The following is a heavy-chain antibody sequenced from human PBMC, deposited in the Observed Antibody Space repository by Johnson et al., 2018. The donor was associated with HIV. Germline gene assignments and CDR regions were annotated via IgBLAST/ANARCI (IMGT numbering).Heavy chain of an antibody. CDR3: ARDASYGDYAFDI. V-gene: IGHV3-7*01. CDR2: IKQDGSEK. J-gene: IGHJ3*02. CDR1: GFTFSIYW. Sequence: VQLVESGGGLVQPGGSLRLSCAASGFTFSIYWMTWVRQAPRKGLEWVANIKQDGSEKYYVDSVKGRFTISRDNAKNSLYLQMNSLRAEDTAVYYCARDASYGDYAFDIWGQGTMVTVSS. D-gene: IGHD4-17*01.